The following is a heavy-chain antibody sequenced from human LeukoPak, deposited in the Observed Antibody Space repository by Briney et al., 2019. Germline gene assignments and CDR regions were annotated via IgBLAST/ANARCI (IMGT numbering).Heavy chain of an antibody. Sequence: PGGSLRLSCAASGFTFSSYSMNWVRQAPGKGLEWVSSISSSSSYIYYADSVKGRFTISRDNAKNSLYLQMNSLRAEDTAVYYCARDSSLYSSSWYDYYYGMDVWGQGTTVTVSS. D-gene: IGHD6-13*01. J-gene: IGHJ6*02. V-gene: IGHV3-21*01. CDR3: ARDSSLYSSSWYDYYYGMDV. CDR2: ISSSSSYI. CDR1: GFTFSSYS.